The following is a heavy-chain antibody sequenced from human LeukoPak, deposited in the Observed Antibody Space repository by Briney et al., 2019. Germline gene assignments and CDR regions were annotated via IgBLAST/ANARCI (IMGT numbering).Heavy chain of an antibody. Sequence: GGSLRLSCAAPGFTFSSYAMSWVRQAPGKGLEWVSGISVSGGNTYSADSARGRFTISRDNSKNTLYLQMNSLRAEETAVYYCAKVGSGRGDFDYWGQGTLVTVSS. D-gene: IGHD3-10*01. J-gene: IGHJ4*02. CDR3: AKVGSGRGDFDY. V-gene: IGHV3-23*01. CDR2: ISVSGGNT. CDR1: GFTFSSYA.